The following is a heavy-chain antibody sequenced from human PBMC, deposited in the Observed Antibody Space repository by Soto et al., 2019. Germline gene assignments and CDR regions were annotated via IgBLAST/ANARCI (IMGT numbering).Heavy chain of an antibody. D-gene: IGHD2-2*01. CDR3: AKAQPRELVVPISDY. CDR2: IWYDGSNK. J-gene: IGHJ4*02. CDR1: GFTFSSYG. Sequence: GGSLRLSCAASGFTFSSYGMHWVRQAPGKGLEWVAVIWYDGSNKYYADSVKGRFTISRDNSKNTLYLQMNSLRAEDTAVYYCAKAQPRELVVPISDYWGQGTLVTVS. V-gene: IGHV3-33*06.